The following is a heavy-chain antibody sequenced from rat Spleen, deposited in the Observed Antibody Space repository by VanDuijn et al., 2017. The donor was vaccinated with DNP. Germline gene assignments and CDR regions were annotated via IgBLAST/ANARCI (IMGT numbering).Heavy chain of an antibody. D-gene: IGHD1-4*01. V-gene: IGHV5-58*01. CDR2: INLDGSKT. Sequence: EVQLVESGGGLVQPGRSLKLSCAASGFTFSSYWMYWIRQTPGKGLEWLSSINLDGSKTFYPDSVKGRFVISRVNAENTVYLQMNSLRSEDTATYYCIIVSDPGTYYWYFDSWGPGTMVTVSS. J-gene: IGHJ1*01. CDR3: IIVSDPGTYYWYFDS. CDR1: GFTFSSYW.